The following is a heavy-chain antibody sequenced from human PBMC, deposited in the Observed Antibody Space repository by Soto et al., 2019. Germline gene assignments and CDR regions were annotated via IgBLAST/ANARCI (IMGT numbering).Heavy chain of an antibody. V-gene: IGHV3-30-3*01. CDR2: ISYDGSNK. D-gene: IGHD1-26*01. CDR3: ARSGGLRSGSFYLDY. CDR1: GFTFSSYA. Sequence: QVRLVESGGGVVQPGRSLRLSCAASGFTFSSYAMHWVRQAPGKGLEWVAVISYDGSNKYYADSVKGRFTISRDNSKNTLYLQMNSLRAEDTAVYYCARSGGLRSGSFYLDYWGQGTLVTVSS. J-gene: IGHJ4*02.